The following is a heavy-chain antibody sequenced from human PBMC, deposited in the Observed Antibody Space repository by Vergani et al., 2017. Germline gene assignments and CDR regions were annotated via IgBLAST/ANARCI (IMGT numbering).Heavy chain of an antibody. Sequence: DVHLAESGGGFFQPGGSLRLSCSASGFSFNSYWMHWVRQVPGKGLLWVSRIKSDGSITAYADSVKGRFTISRDNAQNTLYLQMNSLRVEDTDVYYCARARCSETCYMSKWLDSWGQGTLVTVSS. CDR2: IKSDGSIT. D-gene: IGHD2-15*01. V-gene: IGHV3-74*03. CDR3: ARARCSETCYMSKWLDS. J-gene: IGHJ5*01. CDR1: GFSFNSYW.